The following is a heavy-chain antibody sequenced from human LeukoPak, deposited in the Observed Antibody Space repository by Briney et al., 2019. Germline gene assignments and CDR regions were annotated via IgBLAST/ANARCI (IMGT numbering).Heavy chain of an antibody. CDR2: ISSSGSTI. V-gene: IGHV3-48*03. CDR1: GFTFSSYE. Sequence: PGGSLRLSCAASGFTFSSYEMSWVRQAPGKGLEWVSYISSSGSTIYYADSVKGRFTISRDNAKNSLYLQMNSLRAEDTAVYYCAREGYTVTTGVDYWGQGTLVTVSS. D-gene: IGHD4-17*01. CDR3: AREGYTVTTGVDY. J-gene: IGHJ4*02.